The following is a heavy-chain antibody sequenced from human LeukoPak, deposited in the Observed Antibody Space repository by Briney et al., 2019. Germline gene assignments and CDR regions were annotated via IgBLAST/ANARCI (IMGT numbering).Heavy chain of an antibody. D-gene: IGHD6-13*01. CDR3: ARSSIIAAAGPYYFDY. CDR2: FIPILGTA. Sequence: ASVKVSCKASGGTFSDYALNWVRQAPGQGLEWMGVFIPILGTANSTQKFQGRVTITADISTNTVYMELSSLRSEDTAVYYCARSSIIAAAGPYYFDYWGQGTLVTVSS. J-gene: IGHJ4*02. CDR1: GGTFSDYA. V-gene: IGHV1-69*10.